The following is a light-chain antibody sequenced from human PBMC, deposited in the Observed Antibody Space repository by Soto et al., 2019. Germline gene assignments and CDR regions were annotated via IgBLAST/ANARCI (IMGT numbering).Light chain of an antibody. J-gene: IGLJ1*01. CDR2: EVT. Sequence: LTQPPSASGSPGQSVTISCTGTTSDVGGYKYVSWHQQHPGKAPKLIIYEVTKRPSGVPDRFSGSKSGNTASLTVSGLQAEDEADYYCSSYAGSNTFVFGPGTKVTVL. V-gene: IGLV2-8*01. CDR1: TSDVGGYKY. CDR3: SSYAGSNTFV.